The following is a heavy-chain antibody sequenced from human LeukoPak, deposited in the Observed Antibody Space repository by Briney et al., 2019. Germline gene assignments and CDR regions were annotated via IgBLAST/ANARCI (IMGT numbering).Heavy chain of an antibody. J-gene: IGHJ5*02. Sequence: PGGSLRLSCAASGFTFSSFAMSWVRQAPGKGLEWVSGISGSGGSTHYADSVKGLFTISRDSSKNTLYLQMNRLRAEDTAVYYCAKGYCSSITCYSRLDPWGQGTLVTVSS. CDR1: GFTFSSFA. V-gene: IGHV3-23*01. CDR3: AKGYCSSITCYSRLDP. D-gene: IGHD2-2*01. CDR2: ISGSGGST.